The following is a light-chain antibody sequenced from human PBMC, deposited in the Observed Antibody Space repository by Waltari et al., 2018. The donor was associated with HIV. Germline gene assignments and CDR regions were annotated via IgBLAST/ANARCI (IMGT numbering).Light chain of an antibody. CDR3: CSYAGSGTFVV. J-gene: IGLJ3*02. V-gene: IGLV2-23*02. CDR2: DVN. Sequence: QSALTQPASVSGSPGQSITLSCSGTWGAIGSYDIVSWYQHFPGKAPKRILYDVNERPSGVSPRYSGSKSGNTASLVISGLQSEDEADYYCCSYAGSGTFVVFGGGTRLTV. CDR1: WGAIGSYDI.